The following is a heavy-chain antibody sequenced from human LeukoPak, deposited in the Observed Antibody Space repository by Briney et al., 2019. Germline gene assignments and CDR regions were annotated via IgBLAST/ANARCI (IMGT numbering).Heavy chain of an antibody. D-gene: IGHD1-26*01. CDR2: IIPIFGTA. CDR3: ARGRIGESYYYYYGMDV. CDR1: GGTFISYA. Sequence: SVKVSCKASGGTFISYAISWVRQAPGQGLEWMGGIIPIFGTANYAQKFQGRVTITADESTSTAYMELSSLRSEDTAVYYCARGRIGESYYYYYGMDVWGQGTTVTVSS. J-gene: IGHJ6*02. V-gene: IGHV1-69*13.